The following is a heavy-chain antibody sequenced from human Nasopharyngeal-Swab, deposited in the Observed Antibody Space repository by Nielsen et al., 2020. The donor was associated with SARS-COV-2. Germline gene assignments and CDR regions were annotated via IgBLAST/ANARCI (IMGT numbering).Heavy chain of an antibody. CDR2: ISSSSSTI. CDR1: GFIFSHCS. CDR3: AKFDSLLLYDY. V-gene: IGHV3-48*02. Sequence: GESLKISCAASGFIFSHCSMTWVRQAPGKGLEWISYISSSSSTIYYADSVKGRFTISRDNAKNSLYLQMDSLRDEDTAVYFCAKFDSLLLYDYWGQGTLVTVSS. D-gene: IGHD3-9*01. J-gene: IGHJ4*02.